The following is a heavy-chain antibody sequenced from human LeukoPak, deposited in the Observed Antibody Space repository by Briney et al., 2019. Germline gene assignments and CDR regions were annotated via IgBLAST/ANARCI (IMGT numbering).Heavy chain of an antibody. CDR1: GFTFSSYA. CDR2: ISGSGGST. Sequence: GGSLRLSCAASGFTFSSYAMSWVRQAPGKGLEWVSAISGSGGSTYYADSVKGRFTISRDNSKNTLYLQMNSLRAEDTAVYYCAKGLGDHYDFWSGNWFDPWGQGTLVTVSS. D-gene: IGHD3-3*01. CDR3: AKGLGDHYDFWSGNWFDP. J-gene: IGHJ5*02. V-gene: IGHV3-23*01.